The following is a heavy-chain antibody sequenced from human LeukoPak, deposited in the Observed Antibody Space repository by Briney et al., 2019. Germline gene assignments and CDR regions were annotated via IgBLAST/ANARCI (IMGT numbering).Heavy chain of an antibody. J-gene: IGHJ3*02. CDR3: ARAGHDYGDYEAFDI. D-gene: IGHD4-17*01. CDR1: GFTFSSYG. Sequence: GGSLRLSCAASGFTFSSYGMHWVRQAPGKGLEWVAVIWYDGSNKYYADSVKGRFTISRDNSKNTLYLQMNSLRAEDTAVYYCARAGHDYGDYEAFDIWGQGTMVTVSS. V-gene: IGHV3-33*08. CDR2: IWYDGSNK.